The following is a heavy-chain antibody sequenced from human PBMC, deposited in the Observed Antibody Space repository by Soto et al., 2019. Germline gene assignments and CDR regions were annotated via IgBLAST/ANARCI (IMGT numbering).Heavy chain of an antibody. J-gene: IGHJ4*02. CDR1: GFTFSSYA. CDR2: ISGSGGST. Sequence: GGSLRLSCAASGFTFSSYAMSWVRQAPGKGLEWVSAISGSGGSTYYADSVKGRFTISRDNSKNTLYLQMNSLRAEDTAVYYCAKEGGVYYGSGSYLRIPFGVFDYWGQGTLVTVSS. D-gene: IGHD3-10*01. CDR3: AKEGGVYYGSGSYLRIPFGVFDY. V-gene: IGHV3-23*01.